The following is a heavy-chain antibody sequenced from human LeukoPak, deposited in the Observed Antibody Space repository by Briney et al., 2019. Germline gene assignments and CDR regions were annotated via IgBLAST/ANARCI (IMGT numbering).Heavy chain of an antibody. Sequence: QAGGFLRLSCAASGSYWMHWVRQAPGKGLVWVSHINSDGSWTSYADSVKGRFTISKDNAKNTVYLQMNNLRAEDTAVYYCVSFYETYWGRGTLVTVSS. J-gene: IGHJ4*02. CDR3: VSFYETY. CDR1: GSYW. D-gene: IGHD2/OR15-2a*01. CDR2: INSDGSWT. V-gene: IGHV3-74*01.